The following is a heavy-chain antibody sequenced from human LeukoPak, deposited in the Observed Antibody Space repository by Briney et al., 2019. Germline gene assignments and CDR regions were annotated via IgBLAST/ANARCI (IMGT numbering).Heavy chain of an antibody. CDR2: ISGSGGST. CDR1: GFTFSSYG. J-gene: IGHJ4*02. V-gene: IGHV3-23*01. Sequence: GGTLGLSCAASGFTFSSYGMSWVRQAPGKGLEWVSGISGSGGSTYYADSVKGRFTISRDNSKNTLYLQMNSLRAEDTAVYYCARWRYGGKPGVALRYFDYWGQGTLVTVSS. CDR3: ARWRYGGKPGVALRYFDY. D-gene: IGHD4-23*01.